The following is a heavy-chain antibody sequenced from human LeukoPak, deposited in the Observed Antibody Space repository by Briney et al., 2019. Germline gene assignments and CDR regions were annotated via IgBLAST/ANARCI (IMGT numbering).Heavy chain of an antibody. CDR1: GFTFDDYA. D-gene: IGHD5-18*01. V-gene: IGHV3-23*01. CDR3: AREGGGYSYAFDY. CDR2: ISGSGGST. Sequence: GGSLRLSCAASGFTFDDYAMHWVRQAPGKGLEWVSAISGSGGSTYYADSVKGRFTISRDNSKNTLYLQMNSLRAEDTAVYYCAREGGGYSYAFDYWGQGTLVTVSS. J-gene: IGHJ4*02.